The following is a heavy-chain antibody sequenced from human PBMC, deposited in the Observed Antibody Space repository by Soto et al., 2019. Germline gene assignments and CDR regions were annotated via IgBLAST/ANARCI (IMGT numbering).Heavy chain of an antibody. D-gene: IGHD2-21*01. CDR2: ISWNSDTM. CDR3: ATSLRLPRLTGLAHLFDI. Sequence: ESGGGLVLPGTSLRLSCAASGFTFDDYAMHWVRQAPGNGLEWVSGISWNSDTMVYADSVKGRFTISRDNAKNSLYLQMNSLITEATALIYWATSLRLPRLTGLAHLFDIWCRGTRVT. J-gene: IGHJ3*02. CDR1: GFTFDDYA. V-gene: IGHV3-9*01.